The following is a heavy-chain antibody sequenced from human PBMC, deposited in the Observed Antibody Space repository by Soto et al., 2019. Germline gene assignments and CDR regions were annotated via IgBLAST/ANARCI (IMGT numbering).Heavy chain of an antibody. CDR3: ARDRRPWLAFDP. Sequence: ASVKVSCKASGYTFTSYYMHWVRQAPGQGLEWMGIINPSGGSTSYAQKFQGRVTMTRDTSISTAYMELSRLRSDDTAVYYCARDRRPWLAFDPWGQGTLVTVSS. D-gene: IGHD6-19*01. CDR1: GYTFTSYY. CDR2: INPSGGST. J-gene: IGHJ5*02. V-gene: IGHV1-46*01.